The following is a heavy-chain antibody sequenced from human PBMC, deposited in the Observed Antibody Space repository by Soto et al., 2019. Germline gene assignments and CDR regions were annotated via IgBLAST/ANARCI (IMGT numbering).Heavy chain of an antibody. Sequence: SETLSLTCTVSGGSISSYYWSWIRQPPGKGLEWIGYIYYSGSTNYNPSLKSRVTISVDTSKNQFSLKLSSVTAADTAVYYCARHVLSLGELSLYDYWGQGTLVTVSS. CDR2: IYYSGST. CDR3: ARHVLSLGELSLYDY. V-gene: IGHV4-59*08. D-gene: IGHD3-16*02. CDR1: GGSISSYY. J-gene: IGHJ4*02.